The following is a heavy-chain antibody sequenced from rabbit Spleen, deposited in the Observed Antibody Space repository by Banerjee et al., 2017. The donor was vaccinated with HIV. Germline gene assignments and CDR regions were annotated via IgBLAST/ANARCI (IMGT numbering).Heavy chain of an antibody. CDR1: GFDFSNYG. CDR2: IEPIFYNT. CDR3: AREDVGGSVSL. D-gene: IGHD1-1*01. V-gene: IGHV1S47*01. Sequence: QEHLKETGGGLVQPGGSLTLSCKASGFDFSNYGVSWVRQAPGKGLEWIGYIEPIFYNTYYANWVNGRFPISSDNAQNTVDLQMNSLTAADTATYFCAREDVGGSVSLWGQGTLVTV. J-gene: IGHJ4*01.